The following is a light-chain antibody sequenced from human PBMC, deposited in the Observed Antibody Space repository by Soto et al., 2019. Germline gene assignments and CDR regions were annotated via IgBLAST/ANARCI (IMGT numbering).Light chain of an antibody. J-gene: IGKJ1*01. Sequence: DIQMTQSPSSLSASVGDRVTITCRASQSISMWLAGYQQRPGHAPNLLLYQASTLQSGVPARFSGGGSGTEFTLTISSLQPDDFAMYYCQQYRDIYRTFGQGTKVEIQ. CDR2: QAS. CDR1: QSISMW. CDR3: QQYRDIYRT. V-gene: IGKV1-5*03.